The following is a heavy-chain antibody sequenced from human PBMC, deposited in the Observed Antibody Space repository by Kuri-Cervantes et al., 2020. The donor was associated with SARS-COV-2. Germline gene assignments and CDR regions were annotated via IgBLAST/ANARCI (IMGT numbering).Heavy chain of an antibody. Sequence: SCTVSGASISNGSYYWSWIRQPAGKGLEWIGRFYTTERINYNPSLKSRVTISVDTSKNQFSLRLTSVTAADTAVYYCARSPRVQGVIIQGYAFDIWGQGTMVTVSS. CDR1: GASISNGSYY. D-gene: IGHD3-10*01. V-gene: IGHV4-61*02. CDR2: FYTTERI. CDR3: ARSPRVQGVIIQGYAFDI. J-gene: IGHJ3*02.